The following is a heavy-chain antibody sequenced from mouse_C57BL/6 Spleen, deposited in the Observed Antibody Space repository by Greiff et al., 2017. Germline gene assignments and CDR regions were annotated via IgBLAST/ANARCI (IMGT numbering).Heavy chain of an antibody. CDR2: IYPGSGNT. CDR3: AMGYYGSSYDYFDY. Sequence: QVQLQQSGAELVRPGASVKLSCTASGYTFTDYYINWVKQRPGQGLEWIARIYPGSGNTYYNEKFKGKATMTAEKSSSTAYMQLSSLTSEDSAVYCCAMGYYGSSYDYFDYWGQGTTLTVSS. CDR1: GYTFTDYY. D-gene: IGHD1-1*01. J-gene: IGHJ2*01. V-gene: IGHV1-76*01.